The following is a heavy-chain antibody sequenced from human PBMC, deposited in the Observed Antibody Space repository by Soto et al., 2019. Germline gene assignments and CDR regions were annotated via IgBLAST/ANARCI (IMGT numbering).Heavy chain of an antibody. V-gene: IGHV3-23*01. CDR2: ISGGGGST. D-gene: IGHD1-1*01. Sequence: EVQLLESGGGLVQPEGSLRLSCAASGFTFSNYAMSWVRQAPGKGLEWVSSISGGGGSTYYADSVKGRFTISRDNSKNTLYLQMNSLRAEDTAVYYCAAPQRNTWNYYFDYWGQGTLVTVSS. CDR1: GFTFSNYA. CDR3: AAPQRNTWNYYFDY. J-gene: IGHJ4*02.